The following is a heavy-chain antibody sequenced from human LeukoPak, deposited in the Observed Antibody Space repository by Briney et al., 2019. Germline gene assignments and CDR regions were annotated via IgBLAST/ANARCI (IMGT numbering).Heavy chain of an antibody. CDR2: ISSSGSTI. CDR3: VYGDFVRTVNYFDY. CDR1: GFTFSSYE. D-gene: IGHD4-17*01. Sequence: GGSLRLSCAASGFTFSSYEMNWVRQAPGKGLEWVSYISSSGSTIYYADSVKGRFTISRDNSKNSLFLQMHSLRGEDTALYYCVYGDFVRTVNYFDYWGQGTLVTVSS. V-gene: IGHV3-48*03. J-gene: IGHJ4*02.